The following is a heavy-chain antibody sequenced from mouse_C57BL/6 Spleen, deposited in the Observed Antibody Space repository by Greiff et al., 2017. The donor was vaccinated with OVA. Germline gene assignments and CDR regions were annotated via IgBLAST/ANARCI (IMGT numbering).Heavy chain of an antibody. CDR1: GYTFTDYY. Sequence: VQLQQSGPELVKPGASVKISCKASGYTFTDYYMNWVKQSHGKSLEWIGDINPNNGGTSYNQKFKGKATLTVDKSSSTAYMELRSLTSEDSAVYYCVYGYGGYWGQGTTLTVSS. CDR3: VYGYGGY. J-gene: IGHJ2*01. D-gene: IGHD2-2*01. V-gene: IGHV1-26*01. CDR2: INPNNGGT.